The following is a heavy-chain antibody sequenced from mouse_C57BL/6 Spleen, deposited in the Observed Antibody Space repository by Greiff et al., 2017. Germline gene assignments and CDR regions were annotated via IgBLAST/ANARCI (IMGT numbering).Heavy chain of an antibody. CDR3: ARRSPYDYVDY. Sequence: EVQLQESGPVLVKPGASVKMSCKASGYTFTDYYMNWVKQSHGKSLEWIGVINPYNGGTSYNQKFKGKATLTVDKSSSTAYMELNSLTSEDSAVYYCARRSPYDYVDYWGQGTTLTVSS. D-gene: IGHD2-3*01. J-gene: IGHJ2*01. CDR1: GYTFTDYY. CDR2: INPYNGGT. V-gene: IGHV1-19*01.